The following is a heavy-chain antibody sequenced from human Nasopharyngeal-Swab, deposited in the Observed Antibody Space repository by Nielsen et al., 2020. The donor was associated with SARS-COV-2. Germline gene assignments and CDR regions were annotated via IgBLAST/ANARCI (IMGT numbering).Heavy chain of an antibody. CDR1: GGSISSSSYY. V-gene: IGHV4-39*01. CDR3: ARHRRDITIFGVVIFGVVDY. J-gene: IGHJ4*02. D-gene: IGHD3-3*01. Sequence: SETLSLTCTVSGGSISSSSYYWGWIRQPPGKGLEWFGSIYYSGSTYYNPSLKSRVTISVDTSKNQFSLKLSSVTAADTAVYYCARHRRDITIFGVVIFGVVDYWGQGTLVTVSS. CDR2: IYYSGST.